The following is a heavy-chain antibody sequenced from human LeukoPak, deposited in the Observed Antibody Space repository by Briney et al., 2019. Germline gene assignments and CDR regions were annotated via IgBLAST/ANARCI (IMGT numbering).Heavy chain of an antibody. J-gene: IGHJ4*02. D-gene: IGHD3-9*01. Sequence: SETLSLTCAVYGGSFSGYYWSWIRQPPGKGLEWIGEINHSGSTNYNPSLKSRVTISVDTSKNQFSLKLSSVTAADTAVYYCARGSNYDILTGYYSSGFDYWGQGTLVTVSS. CDR2: INHSGST. CDR3: ARGSNYDILTGYYSSGFDY. V-gene: IGHV4-34*01. CDR1: GGSFSGYY.